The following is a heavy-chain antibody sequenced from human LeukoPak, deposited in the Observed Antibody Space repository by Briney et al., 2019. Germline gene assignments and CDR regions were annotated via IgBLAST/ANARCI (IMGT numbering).Heavy chain of an antibody. V-gene: IGHV1-46*01. CDR3: ARQEQDIVVVVAANWFDP. J-gene: IGHJ5*02. CDR1: GYTFTSYY. Sequence: ASVKVSCKASGYTFTSYYMHWVRQAPGQGLEWMGIINPSGGSTSYAQKFQGRVTMTRDTSTSTVYMELSSLRSEDTAVYYRARQEQDIVVVVAANWFDPWGQGTLVTVSS. D-gene: IGHD2-15*01. CDR2: INPSGGST.